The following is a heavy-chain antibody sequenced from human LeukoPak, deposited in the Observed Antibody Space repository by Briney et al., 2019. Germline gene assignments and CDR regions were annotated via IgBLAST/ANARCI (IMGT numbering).Heavy chain of an antibody. CDR3: AREVDTAMVRDAFDI. Sequence: SQTLSLTCAISGDSVSSNSAAWNWIRQSPSRGLEWLGRTYYRSKGYNDYAASVKSRITINPDTSKNQFSLQLNSVTPEDTAVYYCAREVDTAMVRDAFDIWGQGTMVTVSS. V-gene: IGHV6-1*01. CDR2: TYYRSKGYN. J-gene: IGHJ3*02. D-gene: IGHD5-18*01. CDR1: GDSVSSNSAA.